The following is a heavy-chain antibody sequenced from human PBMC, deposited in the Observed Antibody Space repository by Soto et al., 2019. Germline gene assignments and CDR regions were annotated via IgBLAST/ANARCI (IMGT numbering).Heavy chain of an antibody. CDR3: ARDGPHYEVEYYYGMDV. D-gene: IGHD3-3*01. Sequence: GGALRLSCTASGFTFSRHAMTWVRQAPGKGLEWVSGLSDSGGSIYYADSVKGRFTISKDNSKNTLFLQMNTLRAEDTAVYYCARDGPHYEVEYYYGMDVWGQGTTVTVSS. V-gene: IGHV3-23*01. J-gene: IGHJ6*02. CDR1: GFTFSRHA. CDR2: LSDSGGSI.